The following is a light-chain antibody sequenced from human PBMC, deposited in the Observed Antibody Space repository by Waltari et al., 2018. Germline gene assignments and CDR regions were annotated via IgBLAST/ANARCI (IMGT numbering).Light chain of an antibody. CDR1: SSNIGSNT. J-gene: IGLJ2*01. Sequence: QSVLTQPPSASGTPGQRVTISCSGSSSNIGSNTAHWYQQRPGTAPKLLIYSNNQRPSGVPDRFSGSKSGTSASLAISGLQSEDEADYYCAAWDDSLNGVVFGGGTKLTVL. CDR3: AAWDDSLNGVV. CDR2: SNN. V-gene: IGLV1-44*01.